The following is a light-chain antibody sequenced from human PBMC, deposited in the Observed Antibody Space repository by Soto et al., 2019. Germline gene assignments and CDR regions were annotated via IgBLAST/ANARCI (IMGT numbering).Light chain of an antibody. CDR1: QDIATY. CDR2: DAS. Sequence: DIQMTQSPSSLSSYVVNRVTITCHASQDIATYLNWYQQKPGKAPNLLIYDASNLETGVPSRFSGGGSGTHFTFTISNLQPEDIATYYCQQYENLPPTWTFGQGTKVDIK. V-gene: IGKV1-33*01. J-gene: IGKJ1*01. CDR3: QQYENLPPTWT.